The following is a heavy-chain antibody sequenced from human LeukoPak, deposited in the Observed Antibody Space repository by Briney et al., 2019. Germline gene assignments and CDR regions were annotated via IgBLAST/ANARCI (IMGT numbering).Heavy chain of an antibody. CDR1: GFTFSTYW. D-gene: IGHD1-1*01. J-gene: IGHJ4*02. V-gene: IGHV3-74*03. Sequence: GSLRLSCAASGFTFSTYWMYWVRQAPGKGLVWVSRINTDGGTTYADSVKGRFTISRDNAKNSLYLQMNSLRAEDTAIYYCATSPGELEFDYWGQGTLVTVSS. CDR2: INTDGGT. CDR3: ATSPGELEFDY.